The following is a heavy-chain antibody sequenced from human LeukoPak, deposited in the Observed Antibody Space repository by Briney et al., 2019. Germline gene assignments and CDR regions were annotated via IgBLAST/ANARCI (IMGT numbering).Heavy chain of an antibody. D-gene: IGHD1-26*01. CDR2: MNPNSGNT. V-gene: IGHV1-8*01. J-gene: IGHJ4*02. Sequence: GASVKVSCKASGYTFTSYDINWVRQATGQGLEWMGWMNPNSGNTGYAQKFQGRVTMTRNTSISTAYMELSSLRSEDTAIYYCARDKIVGASKFDYWGQGTLVTVSS. CDR1: GYTFTSYD. CDR3: ARDKIVGASKFDY.